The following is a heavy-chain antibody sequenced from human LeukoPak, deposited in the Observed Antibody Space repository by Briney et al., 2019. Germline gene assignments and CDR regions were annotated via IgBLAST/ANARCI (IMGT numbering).Heavy chain of an antibody. J-gene: IGHJ4*02. V-gene: IGHV1-18*01. D-gene: IGHD3-22*01. CDR2: ISAYNGNT. Sequence: GASVKVSCKASGGTFSSYAISWVRQAPGQGLEWMGWISAYNGNTNYAQKLQGRVTMTTDTSTSTAYMELRSLRSDDTAVYYCARAMYYYDSSGSYYFDYWGQGTLVTVSS. CDR3: ARAMYYYDSSGSYYFDY. CDR1: GGTFSSYA.